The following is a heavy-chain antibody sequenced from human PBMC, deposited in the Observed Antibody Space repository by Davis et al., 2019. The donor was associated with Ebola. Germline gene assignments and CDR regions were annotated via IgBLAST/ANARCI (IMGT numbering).Heavy chain of an antibody. J-gene: IGHJ6*04. CDR1: GFTFSRHW. Sequence: GESLKISCAASGFTFSRHWMHWVRQVPGKGLVWVSRINGDGSRTTYADSVKGRFTISRDNAKNTLYLQMDSLRAEDTAVYYCAKDSSSSGHYYYGMDVWGKGTTVTVSS. CDR2: INGDGSRT. V-gene: IGHV3-74*01. CDR3: AKDSSSSGHYYYGMDV. D-gene: IGHD6-6*01.